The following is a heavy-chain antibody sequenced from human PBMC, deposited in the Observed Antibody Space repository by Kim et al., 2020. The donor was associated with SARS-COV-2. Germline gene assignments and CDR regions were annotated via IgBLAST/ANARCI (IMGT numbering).Heavy chain of an antibody. V-gene: IGHV3-74*01. Sequence: AGSLRLSCAASGFTFSSYWMHWVRQAPGKGLVWVSRINSDGSSTSYADSVKGRFTISRDNAKNTLYLQMNSLRAEDPAVYYCARDFRTSPIQLWSYYYYYGMDVWGQGTTVTVSS. J-gene: IGHJ6*02. CDR1: GFTFSSYW. D-gene: IGHD5-18*01. CDR3: ARDFRTSPIQLWSYYYYYGMDV. CDR2: INSDGSST.